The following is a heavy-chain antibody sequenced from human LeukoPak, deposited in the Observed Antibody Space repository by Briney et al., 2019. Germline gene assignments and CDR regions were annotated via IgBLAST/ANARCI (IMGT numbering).Heavy chain of an antibody. J-gene: IGHJ4*02. CDR3: ARVDRHYYDSSAYSDAR. V-gene: IGHV1-2*02. Sequence: ASVKVSCKTSGYTFTDNYIHWVRQAPGQGLEWVGWINPNSGGTKYAQKFQGRVTMTRDTSISTAYMELSRLRSDDTAVYYCARVDRHYYDSSAYSDARWGQGTLVTVSS. CDR2: INPNSGGT. CDR1: GYTFTDNY. D-gene: IGHD3-22*01.